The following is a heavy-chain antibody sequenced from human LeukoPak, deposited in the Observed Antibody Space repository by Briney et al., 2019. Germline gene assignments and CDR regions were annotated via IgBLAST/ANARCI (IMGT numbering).Heavy chain of an antibody. CDR3: TLIQGWGSGSYYRDF. Sequence: WIRQPPGKGLEWVARVKSRSAGETTDYAAPVKGRFTISRDDSKNTLYLQMNSLKTEDTAVYYCTLIQGWGSGSYYRDFWGQGTLVTVSS. D-gene: IGHD3-10*01. J-gene: IGHJ4*02. V-gene: IGHV3-15*01. CDR2: VKSRSAGETT.